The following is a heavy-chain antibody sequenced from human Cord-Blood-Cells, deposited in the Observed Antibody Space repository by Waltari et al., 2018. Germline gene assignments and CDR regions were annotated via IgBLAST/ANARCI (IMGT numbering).Heavy chain of an antibody. CDR1: GFTFSSYA. J-gene: IGHJ4*02. CDR2: ISSNWCST. CDR3: ARGEGGFDY. Sequence: EVQLVESGGGLVQPGGSLRLSCAASGFTFSSYAMHWVRQAPGKGLEYVSAISSNWCSTYYANSVKGRFTISRDNTKNTLYLQMGSLRAEDRAVYYCARGEGGFDYWGQGTLVTVSS. V-gene: IGHV3-64*01. D-gene: IGHD3-16*01.